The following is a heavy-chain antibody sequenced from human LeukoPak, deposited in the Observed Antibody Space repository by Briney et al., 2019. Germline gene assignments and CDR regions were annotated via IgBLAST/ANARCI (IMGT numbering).Heavy chain of an antibody. J-gene: IGHJ3*02. CDR3: ARDSVLLVAFDI. V-gene: IGHV4-34*01. Sequence: PSETLSLTCAVYGGSFSGYYWSWIRQPPGKGLEWIGEINHSGSTNYNPSLKSRVTISVDTSKNQFSLKLSSVTAADAAVYYCARDSVLLVAFDIWGQGTMVTVSS. CDR2: INHSGST. CDR1: GGSFSGYY. D-gene: IGHD3-10*01.